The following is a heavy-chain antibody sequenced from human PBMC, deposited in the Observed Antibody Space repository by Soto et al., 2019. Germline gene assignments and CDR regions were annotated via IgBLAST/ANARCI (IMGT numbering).Heavy chain of an antibody. CDR2: IIPIFGTA. Sequence: QVQLVQSGAEVKKPGSSVKVSCKASGGTFSSYAISWVRQAPGQGLEWMGGIIPIFGTANYAQKFQGRVTITADESTSTAYMELSSLRSEDTAVYYCARAAMYYDTLTGYWASTYYYGMDVWGQGTTVTVSS. J-gene: IGHJ6*02. V-gene: IGHV1-69*01. CDR3: ARAAMYYDTLTGYWASTYYYGMDV. D-gene: IGHD3-9*01. CDR1: GGTFSSYA.